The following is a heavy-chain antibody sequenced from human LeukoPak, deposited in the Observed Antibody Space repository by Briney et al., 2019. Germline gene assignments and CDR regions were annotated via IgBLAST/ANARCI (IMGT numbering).Heavy chain of an antibody. V-gene: IGHV3-23*01. CDR1: GFSFSTFA. CDR3: AKGGYTSPYDY. Sequence: GGSLRLSCGASGFSFSTFAMHWVRQAPGKGLEWVSTIRSSGGSTYYADSVNGRFTISRDNSKNTLYLQMNSLRAEDTAIYYCAKGGYTSPYDYWGQGTLVTVSS. J-gene: IGHJ4*02. D-gene: IGHD2-2*01. CDR2: IRSSGGST.